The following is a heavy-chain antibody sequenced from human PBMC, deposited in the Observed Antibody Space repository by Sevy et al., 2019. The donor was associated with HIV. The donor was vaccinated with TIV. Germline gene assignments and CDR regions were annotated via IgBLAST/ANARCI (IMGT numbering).Heavy chain of an antibody. D-gene: IGHD2-15*01. J-gene: IGHJ4*02. V-gene: IGHV3-9*01. CDR1: GFTFGNYA. CDR3: AKGVSGGNSGAAFDH. Sequence: GGSLRLSCAGSGFTFGNYAMYWVRQSPGKGLEWVSGISWNSGSMGYADAVEGRFTISRDNAKNSLHLEMNSLRPEDTALYYCAKGVSGGNSGAAFDHWGQGTRVTVSS. CDR2: ISWNSGSM.